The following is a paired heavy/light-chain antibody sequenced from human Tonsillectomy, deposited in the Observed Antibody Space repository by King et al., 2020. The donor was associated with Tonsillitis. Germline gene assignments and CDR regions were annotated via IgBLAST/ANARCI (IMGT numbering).Light chain of an antibody. J-gene: IGLJ3*02. V-gene: IGLV1-47*01. CDR1: NYNIGSNF. CDR2: GNN. CDR3: TTWDDSLSAPV. Sequence: QSVLTQPISASGTPGQRVTISCSGSNYNIGSNFVYWYQQLPGTAPKLLIYGNNQRPSGVPDRFSGSKSGTSASLAISGLRSEDEADYYCTTWDDSLSAPVFGGGTKLTVL.
Heavy chain of an antibody. CDR3: ARDVLAGAGTGAFDM. V-gene: IGHV3-11*06. Sequence: QVQLVESGGGLVKPGGSLTLSCAASGFTFSDYYMNWVRQAPGKGLEWISYINTFGNYAKYADSVRGRFTISRDNAKNSLFLEIHSLRVEDTAVYFCARDVLAGAGTGAFDMWGQGTLVTVSS. D-gene: IGHD6-13*01. CDR2: INTFGNYA. CDR1: GFTFSDYY. J-gene: IGHJ3*02.